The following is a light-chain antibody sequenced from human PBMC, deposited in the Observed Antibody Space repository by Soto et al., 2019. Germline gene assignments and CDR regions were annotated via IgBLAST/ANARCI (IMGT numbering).Light chain of an antibody. J-gene: IGKJ4*01. CDR3: QQLNSYPLT. CDR1: QTINSW. CDR2: AAS. Sequence: DIQMTQSPSTLSESVGDRVTLSCRASQTINSWLAWYQEKPGKAPKPLIYAASTLQSGVPSRFSGSGAGTEFTLTISSLQPEDFATYYCQQLNSYPLTFGGGTKVDIK. V-gene: IGKV1-9*01.